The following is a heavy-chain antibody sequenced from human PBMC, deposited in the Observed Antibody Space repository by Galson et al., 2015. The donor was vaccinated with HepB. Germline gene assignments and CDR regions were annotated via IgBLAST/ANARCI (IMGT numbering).Heavy chain of an antibody. D-gene: IGHD3-22*01. CDR3: AIYYDTSATVYMDV. V-gene: IGHV3-53*01. CDR1: GFTVSGNS. CDR2: IFSGGST. Sequence: SLRLSCAASGFTVSGNSMSWVRQAPGKGLEWVSVIFSGGSTYYADSVKGRFTISRDNSKNMLYLQMNSLRAEDTAIYYCAIYYDTSATVYMDVWGKGTTVTVSS. J-gene: IGHJ6*03.